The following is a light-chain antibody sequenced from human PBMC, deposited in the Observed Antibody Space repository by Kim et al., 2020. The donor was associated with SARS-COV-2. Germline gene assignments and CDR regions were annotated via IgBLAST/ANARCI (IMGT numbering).Light chain of an antibody. CDR2: GAS. CDR3: QQYGSTPLT. CDR1: QSVSSSY. V-gene: IGKV3-20*01. J-gene: IGKJ4*01. Sequence: LPPGETAALSCRASQSVSSSYLAWYQQKPGQAPRLLSYGASSRATGIPDRFSVSGSGTDLTITISRLEPEDFAVYYCQQYGSTPLTFGGGTKLEI.